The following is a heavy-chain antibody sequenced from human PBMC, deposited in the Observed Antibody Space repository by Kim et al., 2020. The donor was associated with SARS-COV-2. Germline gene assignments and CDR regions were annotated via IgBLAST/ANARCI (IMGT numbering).Heavy chain of an antibody. V-gene: IGHV1-24*01. J-gene: IGHJ5*02. Sequence: KFQGRVTMTEDTSTDTAYMELSSLRSEDTAVYYCAVQLERRGLLNNWFDPWGQGTLVTVSS. D-gene: IGHD1-1*01. CDR3: AVQLERRGLLNNWFDP.